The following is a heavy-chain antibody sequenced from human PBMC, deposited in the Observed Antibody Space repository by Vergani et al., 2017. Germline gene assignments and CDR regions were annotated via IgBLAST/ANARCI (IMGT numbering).Heavy chain of an antibody. V-gene: IGHV4-4*03. CDR3: ARSLWFEEFSYGMDV. J-gene: IGHJ6*02. Sequence: QVQLQESGPGLVKPPGTLSLTCDVSGGSISSSNWWSWVRQPPGKGLEWIGEIYHSGRINYNPSLKSRVTISVDKSKNHFSRKLSSVTAADTAVYYCARSLWFEEFSYGMDVWCQGTTVTVSS. CDR2: IYHSGRI. D-gene: IGHD3-10*01. CDR1: GGSISSSNW.